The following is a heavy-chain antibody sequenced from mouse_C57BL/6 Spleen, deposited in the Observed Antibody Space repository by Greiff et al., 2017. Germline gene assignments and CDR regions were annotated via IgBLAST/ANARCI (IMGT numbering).Heavy chain of an antibody. J-gene: IGHJ3*01. CDR1: GYSITSGYY. CDR3: ARDGRQGFAY. Sequence: EVKLMESGPGLVKPSQSLSLTCSVTGYSITSGYYWNWIRQFPGNKLEWMGYISYDGSNNYNPSLKNRISITRDTSKNQFFLKLNSVTTEDTATYYCARDGRQGFAYWGQGTLVTVSA. D-gene: IGHD2-12*01. CDR2: ISYDGSN. V-gene: IGHV3-6*01.